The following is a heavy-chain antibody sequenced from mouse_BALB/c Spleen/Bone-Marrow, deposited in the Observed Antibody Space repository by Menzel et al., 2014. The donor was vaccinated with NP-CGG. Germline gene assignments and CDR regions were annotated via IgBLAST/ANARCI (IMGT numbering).Heavy chain of an antibody. V-gene: IGHV1S137*01. CDR1: GYTFTDYA. J-gene: IGHJ4*01. CDR3: SRSGKVRNAMDY. CDR2: ISTYYGDA. Sequence: LQQSGAELMRPGVSVKISCKGSGYTFTDYAMHWVKQSHAKSLEWIGVISTYYGDASYNQKFKGKATMTVDKSSSTAYMELARLTSEDSAIFYCSRSGKVRNAMDYWGQGTSVTVSS. D-gene: IGHD1-1*01.